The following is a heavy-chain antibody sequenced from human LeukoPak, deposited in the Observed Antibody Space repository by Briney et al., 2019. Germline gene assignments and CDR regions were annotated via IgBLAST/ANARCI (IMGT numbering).Heavy chain of an antibody. CDR1: GGSISSYY. CDR2: IYYSGST. J-gene: IGHJ5*02. V-gene: IGHV4-59*01. CDR3: ARGDYDFWSDTNWFDP. D-gene: IGHD3-3*01. Sequence: SETLSLTCTVSGGSISSYYWSWVRQPPGKGLEWIGYIYYSGSTNYNPSLKSRVTISVDTSKNQFSLKLSSVTAADTAVYYCARGDYDFWSDTNWFDPWGQGTLVTVSS.